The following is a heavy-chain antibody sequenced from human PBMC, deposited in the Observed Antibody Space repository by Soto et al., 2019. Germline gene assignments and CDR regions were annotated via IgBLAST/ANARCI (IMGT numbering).Heavy chain of an antibody. CDR2: ISGSGGST. D-gene: IGHD3-10*01. CDR3: AKLTLLWFGELLRIDY. CDR1: GFTFSSYA. J-gene: IGHJ4*02. V-gene: IGHV3-23*01. Sequence: GGSLRLSCAASGFTFSSYAMSWVRQAPGKGLEWVSAISGSGGSTYYADSVKGRFTISRDNSKNTLYLQMNSLRAEDTAVYYCAKLTLLWFGELLRIDYWGQGTLVTVSS.